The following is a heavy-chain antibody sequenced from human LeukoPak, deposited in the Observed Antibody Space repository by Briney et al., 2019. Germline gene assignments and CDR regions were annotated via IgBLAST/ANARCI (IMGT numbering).Heavy chain of an antibody. Sequence: GGSLRLSCAASGFTFSSYGMHWVRQAPGKGLEWVALIRYDGSNEYYADSVKGRFTISRDNAKNSLYLQMNSLRAEDTAVYYCARTSYYYGSEVFDYWGQGTLVTVSS. CDR2: IRYDGSNE. CDR3: ARTSYYYGSEVFDY. D-gene: IGHD3-10*01. V-gene: IGHV3-33*01. CDR1: GFTFSSYG. J-gene: IGHJ4*02.